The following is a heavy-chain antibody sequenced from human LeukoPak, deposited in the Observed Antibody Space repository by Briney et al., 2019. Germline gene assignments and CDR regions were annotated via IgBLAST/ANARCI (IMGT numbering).Heavy chain of an antibody. Sequence: ASVKVSCKASGYTFTSYGISWVRQAPGQGLEWMGWISASSGNTNYAQKLQGRVTMTTDTSTSTAYMELRSLRSDDTAVYYCARGGSDFKDSSGYYYFWGQGTLVTVSS. V-gene: IGHV1-18*01. D-gene: IGHD3-22*01. CDR1: GYTFTSYG. J-gene: IGHJ3*01. CDR3: ARGGSDFKDSSGYYYF. CDR2: ISASSGNT.